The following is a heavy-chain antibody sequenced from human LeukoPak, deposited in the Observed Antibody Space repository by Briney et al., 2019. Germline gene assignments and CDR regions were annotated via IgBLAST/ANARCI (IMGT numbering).Heavy chain of an antibody. Sequence: ASVKVSCKTSGYTFNDHDINWVRQVTGQGLEWMGWMNPDSGNADYVHKFQGRVTMTRNSSTSTAYLELCSLSSDDTAVYYCAVEGTLLGGDYYWGQGTLVTVSS. CDR2: MNPDSGNA. D-gene: IGHD3-3*01. CDR3: AVEGTLLGGDYY. J-gene: IGHJ4*02. V-gene: IGHV1-8*01. CDR1: GYTFNDHD.